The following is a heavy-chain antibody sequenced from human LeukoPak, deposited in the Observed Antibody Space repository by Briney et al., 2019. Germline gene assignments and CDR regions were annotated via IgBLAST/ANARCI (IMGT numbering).Heavy chain of an antibody. CDR3: ARRHSLGEDDAFDI. J-gene: IGHJ3*02. CDR2: IYYSGST. CDR1: GGSISSYY. Sequence: KASETLSLTCTVSGGSISSYYWCWIRQPPGKGLEWIGYIYYSGSTNYNPSLKSRVTISVDTSKNQFSLKLSSVTAADTAVYYCARRHSLGEDDAFDIWGQGTMVTVSS. V-gene: IGHV4-59*08. D-gene: IGHD3-16*01.